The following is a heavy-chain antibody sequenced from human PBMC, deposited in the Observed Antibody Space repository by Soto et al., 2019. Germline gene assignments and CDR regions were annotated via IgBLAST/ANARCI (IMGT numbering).Heavy chain of an antibody. CDR1: GFTFSNYG. Sequence: QVPLVESGGGVVQPGRSLRLSCAASGFTFSNYGMHWVRQAPGKGLEWVAVISYDGSNKYYADSVKGRFSISRDNSKNTLYLQMNSLSAEDTAVYYCAKGDWFDAWGQGTLVTVSS. J-gene: IGHJ5*02. CDR3: AKGDWFDA. CDR2: ISYDGSNK. V-gene: IGHV3-30*18.